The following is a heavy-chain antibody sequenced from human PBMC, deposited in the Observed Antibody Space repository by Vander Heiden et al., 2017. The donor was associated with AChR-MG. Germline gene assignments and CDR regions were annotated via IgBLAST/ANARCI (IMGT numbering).Heavy chain of an antibody. CDR1: GFTFSSYS. Sequence: EVQLVESGGGLVKPGGSLRLSCAASGFTFSSYSMNWVRQAPGKGLEWVSSISSSSSYIYYADSVKGRFTISRDNAKNSLYLQMNSLRAEDTAVYYCARGSAGATRGTFDYWGQGTLVTVSS. J-gene: IGHJ4*02. CDR3: ARGSAGATRGTFDY. CDR2: ISSSSSYI. V-gene: IGHV3-21*01. D-gene: IGHD1-26*01.